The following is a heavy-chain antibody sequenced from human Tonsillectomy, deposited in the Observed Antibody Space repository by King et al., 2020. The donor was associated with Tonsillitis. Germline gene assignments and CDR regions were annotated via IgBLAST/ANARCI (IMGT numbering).Heavy chain of an antibody. CDR1: GNNFNTYW. J-gene: IGHJ4*02. Sequence: QLVQSGAEVKEPGQSLQISCRHSGNNFNTYWIGWVRQMPGQGLEWMGIIHLHDSLTWYSPSFHGQVTVSADKSISTAFLQWSSLRASDTAIYYCASGVDGNCYWDYLGQGTLAT. CDR3: ASGVDGNCYWDY. V-gene: IGHV5-51*01. CDR2: IHLHDSLT. D-gene: IGHD3-3*01.